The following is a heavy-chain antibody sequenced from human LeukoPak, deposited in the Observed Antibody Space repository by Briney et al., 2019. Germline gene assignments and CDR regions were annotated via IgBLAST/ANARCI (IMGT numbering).Heavy chain of an antibody. CDR2: ISYSGST. D-gene: IGHD2-8*01. V-gene: IGHV4-39*01. Sequence: PSETLSLTCTVSGDSMRDTYNYWGWIRQSPGKGLEWIGIISYSGSTYSSPSLQSRVAISAEMSKSEFFLKMTSVNAAPTAVYFCGRHEVMVYENYYYMDVWGKGATVTVSS. CDR1: GDSMRDTYNY. J-gene: IGHJ6*03. CDR3: GRHEVMVYENYYYMDV.